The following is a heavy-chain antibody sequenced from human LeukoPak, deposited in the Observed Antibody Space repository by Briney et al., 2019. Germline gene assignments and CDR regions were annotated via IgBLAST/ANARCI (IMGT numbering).Heavy chain of an antibody. J-gene: IGHJ4*02. Sequence: PSETLSLTCSVSGGSIRSRTYFWGWIRQPPGKGLEWIGSIYSNGDTYYNPSLKSRVTISVDTSKNQFSLKLSSVTAADTAVYYCASADYYGSGNLDYWGQGTLVTVSS. CDR1: GGSIRSRTYF. CDR3: ASADYYGSGNLDY. D-gene: IGHD3-10*01. CDR2: IYSNGDT. V-gene: IGHV4-39*01.